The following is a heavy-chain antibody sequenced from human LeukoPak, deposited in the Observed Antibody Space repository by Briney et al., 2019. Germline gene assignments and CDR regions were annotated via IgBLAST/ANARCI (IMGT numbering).Heavy chain of an antibody. CDR3: ARDSNHYGSDY. CDR2: ISAYNGKT. V-gene: IGHV1-18*01. J-gene: IGHJ4*02. Sequence: ASVKVSCKASGYTFTSYGISWVRQAPGQGVEGMGWISAYNGKTNYAQKLQGRVTTTTDTSTSTAYMELRSLRSDDTAVYYCARDSNHYGSDYWGQGTLVTVSS. CDR1: GYTFTSYG. D-gene: IGHD3-10*01.